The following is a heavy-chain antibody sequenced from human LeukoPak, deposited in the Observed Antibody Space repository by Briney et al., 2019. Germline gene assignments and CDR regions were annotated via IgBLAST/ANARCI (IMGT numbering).Heavy chain of an antibody. CDR2: FIPIFGTA. Sequence: ASVKVSCKASGGTFSSYAISWVRQAPGQGLEWMGRFIPIFGTANYAQKFRGRVAITTDESTTTAYMELSSLTSEDTAVYYCARGGYFDWLAHLDYWGQGTLVTVSS. V-gene: IGHV1-69*05. CDR3: ARGGYFDWLAHLDY. CDR1: GGTFSSYA. J-gene: IGHJ4*02. D-gene: IGHD3-9*01.